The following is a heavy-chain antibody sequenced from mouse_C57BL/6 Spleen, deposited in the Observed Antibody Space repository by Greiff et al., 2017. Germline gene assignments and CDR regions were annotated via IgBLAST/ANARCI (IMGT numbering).Heavy chain of an antibody. Sequence: EVKLMESEGGLVQPGSSMKLSCTASGFTFSDYYMAWVRQVPEKGLEWVANINYDGSSTYYLDSSKSRFIISRDNAKNILYLQMSSLKSEDTATYYCARVFTPGRYFDVWGTGTTVTVSS. CDR2: INYDGSST. CDR3: ARVFTPGRYFDV. V-gene: IGHV5-16*01. J-gene: IGHJ1*03. CDR1: GFTFSDYY.